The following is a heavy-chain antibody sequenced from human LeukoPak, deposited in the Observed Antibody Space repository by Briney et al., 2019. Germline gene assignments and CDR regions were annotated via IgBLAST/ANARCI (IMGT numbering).Heavy chain of an antibody. CDR1: GYTFTSYG. Sequence: ASVKVSYKASGYTFTSYGISWVRQAPGQGLEWMGWISAYNGNTNYAQKLQGRVTMTTDTSTSTAYMELRSLRSDDTAVYYCARDLGELEWSYYFDYWGQGTLVTVSS. J-gene: IGHJ4*02. V-gene: IGHV1-18*01. D-gene: IGHD1-1*01. CDR2: ISAYNGNT. CDR3: ARDLGELEWSYYFDY.